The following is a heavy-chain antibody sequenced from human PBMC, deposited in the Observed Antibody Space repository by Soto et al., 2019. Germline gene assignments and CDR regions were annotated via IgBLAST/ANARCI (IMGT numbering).Heavy chain of an antibody. D-gene: IGHD3-10*01. CDR3: ARDEWGSGSLDY. Sequence: QVQLVESGGGVVQPGRSLRLSCAASGFTFSNYGMHWVRQAPGKGLEWVAVIWYDGSNKYYADSVKGRFTISRDNSKNTLYLQMNSLRAEDTAVYYCARDEWGSGSLDYGGQGTLVTVSS. CDR2: IWYDGSNK. CDR1: GFTFSNYG. J-gene: IGHJ4*02. V-gene: IGHV3-33*01.